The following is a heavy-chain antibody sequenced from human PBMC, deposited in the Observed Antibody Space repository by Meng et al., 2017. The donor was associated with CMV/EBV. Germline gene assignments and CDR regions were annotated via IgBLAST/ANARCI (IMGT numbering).Heavy chain of an antibody. D-gene: IGHD3-16*01. V-gene: IGHV4-39*07. CDR2: IYYSGST. CDR1: GGSISSSGYY. CDR3: ASAPVLGGFRWYFDL. Sequence: SETLSLTCTVSGGSISSSGYYWGWIRQPPGKGLEWIGSIYYSGSTCYNPSLKSRVTISVDTSKNQFSLKLSSVTAADTAVYYCASAPVLGGFRWYFDLWGRGTLVTVSS. J-gene: IGHJ2*01.